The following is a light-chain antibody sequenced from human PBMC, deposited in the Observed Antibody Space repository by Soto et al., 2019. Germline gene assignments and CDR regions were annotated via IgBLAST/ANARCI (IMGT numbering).Light chain of an antibody. V-gene: IGKV1-13*02. CDR3: QQFNSYPSNT. CDR2: DAS. Sequence: AIQLTQSPSSLSAAVGDRVTITCRASQGISSALAWYQQKPGKAPKLLIYDASSLESGVPSRFSGSGYGTDFTLTIGSLQPEDFANYYCQQFNSYPSNTFCQGKPLEIK. J-gene: IGKJ5*01. CDR1: QGISSA.